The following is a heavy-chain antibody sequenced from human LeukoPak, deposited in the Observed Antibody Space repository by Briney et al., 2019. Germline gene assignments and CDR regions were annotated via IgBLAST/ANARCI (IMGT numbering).Heavy chain of an antibody. D-gene: IGHD4-17*01. Sequence: GGSLRLSCAASGFTFSSYGMHWVRQAPGKGLEWVAVIWYDGSNKYYADSVKGRFNISKDNCKNTLYLQMNSLRAEDTAVYYCARDDQVTTLDYWGQGTLVTVSS. CDR2: IWYDGSNK. V-gene: IGHV3-33*01. J-gene: IGHJ4*02. CDR1: GFTFSSYG. CDR3: ARDDQVTTLDY.